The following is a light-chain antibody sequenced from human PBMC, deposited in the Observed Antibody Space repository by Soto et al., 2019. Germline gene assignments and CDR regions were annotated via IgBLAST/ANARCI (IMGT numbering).Light chain of an antibody. V-gene: IGKV3-15*01. Sequence: EIVMTQSPATLSVSPGERATLSCRASQSVSSNLAWYQQKPGQAPRLLIYGASTRATGIPARFSGSGSGTEFNLTISSLQSEDFAVYYCPQYNNWPRTFGQGTKVEIK. CDR1: QSVSSN. CDR2: GAS. CDR3: PQYNNWPRT. J-gene: IGKJ1*01.